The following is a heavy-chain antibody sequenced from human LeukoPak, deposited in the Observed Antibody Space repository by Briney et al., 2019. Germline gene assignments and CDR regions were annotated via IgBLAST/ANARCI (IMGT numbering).Heavy chain of an antibody. CDR2: ISGSGGST. Sequence: PGGSLRLSCAASGFTFSSHAMNWVRQAPGKGLEWVSVISGSGGSTCYADSVKGRFTISRDNSKNTVYVQMNSLRVEGTAVYYCATSSTTYGSGNYDSRAFEDWGQGTLVTVSS. CDR1: GFTFSSHA. CDR3: ATSSTTYGSGNYDSRAFED. V-gene: IGHV3-23*01. J-gene: IGHJ4*02. D-gene: IGHD3-10*01.